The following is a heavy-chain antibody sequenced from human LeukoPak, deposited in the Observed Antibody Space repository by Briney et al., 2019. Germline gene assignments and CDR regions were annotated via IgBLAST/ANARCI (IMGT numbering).Heavy chain of an antibody. CDR2: IYYSGST. D-gene: IGHD2-21*02. Sequence: SETLSLTCTVSGGSISSGGYYWSWIRQHPGKGLEWIGYIYYSGSTYYNPSLKSRVTISVDTSKNQFSLKLSSVTAADTAVYYCARGVGAYCGGDCYDPSHAPGIFDYWGQGTLVTVSS. V-gene: IGHV4-31*03. CDR1: GGSISSGGYY. J-gene: IGHJ4*02. CDR3: ARGVGAYCGGDCYDPSHAPGIFDY.